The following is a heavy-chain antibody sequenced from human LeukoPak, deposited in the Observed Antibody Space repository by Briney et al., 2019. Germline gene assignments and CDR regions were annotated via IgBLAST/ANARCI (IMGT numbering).Heavy chain of an antibody. J-gene: IGHJ5*02. V-gene: IGHV4-39*07. D-gene: IGHD2-8*01. Sequence: SETLSLTCTVSGDSISSSSYYWGWIRQPPGKGLEWIGSIHYSGGTYYSPSLKSRATISEDTSKNQFSLKLTSVTAADTAVYYCARVYRLGYAYNWLDPWGQGTLVTVSS. CDR3: ARVYRLGYAYNWLDP. CDR1: GDSISSSSYY. CDR2: IHYSGGT.